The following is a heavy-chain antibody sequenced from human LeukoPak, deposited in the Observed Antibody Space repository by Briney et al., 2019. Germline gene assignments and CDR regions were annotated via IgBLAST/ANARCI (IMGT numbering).Heavy chain of an antibody. CDR3: ARVYSGSYILDY. CDR2: IYHSGST. J-gene: IGHJ4*02. V-gene: IGHV4-59*01. Sequence: SETLSLTCSASGGSISSYYRRWIRQPPGKGLECVWYIYHSGSTNYNPSLKSRVTISVHTSKNQFSLKLSSVTAADTAVYYCARVYSGSYILDYWGQGTLVTVSS. CDR1: GGSISSYY. D-gene: IGHD1-26*01.